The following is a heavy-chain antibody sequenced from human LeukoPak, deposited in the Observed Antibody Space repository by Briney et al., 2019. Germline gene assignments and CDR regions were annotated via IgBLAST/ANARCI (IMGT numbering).Heavy chain of an antibody. Sequence: SETLSLTCTVSGGSFSSSSYCWGWIRQPPGKGLEWIGNVYYSENTYYNASLKSRATLSADTSRKQFSLKLTSVTAADTAVYYCARRRLGGYFDYWGQGILVTASS. J-gene: IGHJ4*02. CDR2: VYYSENT. V-gene: IGHV4-39*01. CDR1: GGSFSSSSYC. CDR3: ARRRLGGYFDY. D-gene: IGHD3-10*01.